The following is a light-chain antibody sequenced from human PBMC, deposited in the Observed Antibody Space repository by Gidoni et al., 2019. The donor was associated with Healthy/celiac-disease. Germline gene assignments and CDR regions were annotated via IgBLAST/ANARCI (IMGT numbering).Light chain of an antibody. V-gene: IGLV3-25*03. CDR1: ALQKQY. CDR2: KDS. CDR3: QSADSSGTLTV. Sequence: YDLTQPPSVSVSPGQTPRITCSGDALQKQYAYWYQQKPGQAPVLVIYKDSERPSGIPERFSGSSSGTTVTLTISGVQAEDEADYYCQSADSSGTLTVFGGGTKLTVL. J-gene: IGLJ2*01.